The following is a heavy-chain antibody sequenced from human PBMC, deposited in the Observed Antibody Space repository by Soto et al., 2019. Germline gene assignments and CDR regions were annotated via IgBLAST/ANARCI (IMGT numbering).Heavy chain of an antibody. CDR1: GGSISSSNYY. V-gene: IGHV4-39*01. Sequence: SETLSLTCTVSGGSISSSNYYWGWIRQPPGKGLERIGSIYYSGSTYYNPSLKSRVTISVDTSKNQFSLKLSSVTAADTAVYYCARHSGSYSYDYYGMDVWGQGTTVTVS. J-gene: IGHJ6*02. CDR2: IYYSGST. D-gene: IGHD1-26*01. CDR3: ARHSGSYSYDYYGMDV.